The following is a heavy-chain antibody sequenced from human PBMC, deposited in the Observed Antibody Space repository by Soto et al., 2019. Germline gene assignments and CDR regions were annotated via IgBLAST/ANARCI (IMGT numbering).Heavy chain of an antibody. CDR2: ILYSGST. D-gene: IGHD3-16*01. CDR3: ARVGGITWFDP. V-gene: IGHV4-31*01. J-gene: IGHJ5*02. CDR1: SGSISSGGYY. Sequence: QVQLQESGPGLVKPSQTLSLTCTVSSGSISSGGYYWSWIRPHPGEGLEWIGYILYSGSTYYNPSHKSPVTIAIDTSKNHFSLKPSSVTAAASAVYYCARVGGITWFDPWGQGTLVTVSS.